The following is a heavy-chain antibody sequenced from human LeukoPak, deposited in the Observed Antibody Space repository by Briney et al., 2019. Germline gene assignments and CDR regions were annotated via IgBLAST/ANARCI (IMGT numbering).Heavy chain of an antibody. CDR1: GFTFSSYG. CDR3: ARDRDEVDSGSYHGIPGPYYYYYYGMDV. V-gene: IGHV3-33*08. J-gene: IGHJ6*02. CDR2: IWYDGSNK. Sequence: PGGSLRLSCAASGFTFSSYGMHWVRQAPGKGLEWVAVIWYDGSNKYYADSVKGRFTISRDNSKNTLYLQMNSLRAEDTAVYYCARDRDEVDSGSYHGIPGPYYYYYYGMDVWGQGTTVTVSS. D-gene: IGHD1-26*01.